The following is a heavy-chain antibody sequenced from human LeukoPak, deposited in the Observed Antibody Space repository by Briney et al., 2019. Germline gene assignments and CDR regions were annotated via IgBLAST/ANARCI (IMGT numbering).Heavy chain of an antibody. J-gene: IGHJ4*02. CDR2: IIPIFGTA. D-gene: IGHD5-18*01. V-gene: IGHV1-69*05. Sequence: MGRIIPIFGTANYAQKFQGRVTITTDESTSTAYMELSSLRSEDTAVYYCASDHTAMVTLDYWGQGTLVTVSS. CDR3: ASDHTAMVTLDY.